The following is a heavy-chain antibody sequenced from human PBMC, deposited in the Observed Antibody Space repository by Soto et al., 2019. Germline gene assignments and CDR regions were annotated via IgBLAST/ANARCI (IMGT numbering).Heavy chain of an antibody. Sequence: QVQLQESGPGLVKPSQTLSLTCTVSGGSISSGGYYWSWIRQPPGKGLEWIGYIYYSGSTYYNPSLKSRVTISVDTSKNQFSLKLSSVTAADTAVYYCARYYDSSGYYWCYFDYWGQGTLVTVSS. CDR2: IYYSGST. CDR1: GGSISSGGYY. CDR3: ARYYDSSGYYWCYFDY. J-gene: IGHJ4*02. D-gene: IGHD3-22*01. V-gene: IGHV4-31*03.